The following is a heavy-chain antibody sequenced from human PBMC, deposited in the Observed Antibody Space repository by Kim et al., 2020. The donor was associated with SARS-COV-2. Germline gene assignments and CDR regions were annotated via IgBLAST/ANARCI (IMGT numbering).Heavy chain of an antibody. J-gene: IGHJ5*02. CDR3: ARVVLAAAGLNWFDP. Sequence: SETLSLTCAVYGGSFSGYYWSWIRQPPGKGLEWIGEINHSGSTNYNPSLKSRVTISVDTSKNQFSLKLSSVTAADTAVYYCARVVLAAAGLNWFDPWGQGTLVTVSS. D-gene: IGHD6-13*01. V-gene: IGHV4-34*01. CDR1: GGSFSGYY. CDR2: INHSGST.